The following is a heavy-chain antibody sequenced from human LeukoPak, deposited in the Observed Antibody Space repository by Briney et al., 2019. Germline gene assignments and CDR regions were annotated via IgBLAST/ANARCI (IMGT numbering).Heavy chain of an antibody. V-gene: IGHV4-34*01. CDR2: INQSGST. D-gene: IGHD3-10*01. J-gene: IGHJ5*01. CDR3: ARCDRGRWFFDS. CDR1: GGSFSGFS. Sequence: PSETLSLTCDVSGGSFSGFSWNWIRQPPGKGLEWLGEINQSGSTKYNPSLKSRVTISIDTSKSQFSLKMNSMTAADTAVYYCARCDRGRWFFDSWGQGALVTVSS.